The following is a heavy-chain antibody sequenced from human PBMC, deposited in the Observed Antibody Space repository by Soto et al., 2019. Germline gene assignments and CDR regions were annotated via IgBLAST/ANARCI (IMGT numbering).Heavy chain of an antibody. CDR2: IYSGGST. J-gene: IGHJ6*03. CDR1: GFTVSSNY. CDR3: ARGSIPPPLRAYYYYYYMDV. V-gene: IGHV3-66*01. Sequence: GGSLRLSCAASGFTVSSNYMSWVRQAPGKGLEWVSVIYSGGSTYYADSVKGRFTISRDNSKNTLYLQMNSLRAEDTAVYYCARGSIPPPLRAYYYYYYMDVWGKGTTVTVSS.